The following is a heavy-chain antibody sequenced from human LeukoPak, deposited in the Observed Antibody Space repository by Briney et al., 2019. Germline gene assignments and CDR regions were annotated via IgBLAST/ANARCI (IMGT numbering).Heavy chain of an antibody. V-gene: IGHV1-69*13. D-gene: IGHD3-22*01. CDR1: GGTFSSYA. CDR2: IIPIFGTA. J-gene: IGHJ6*02. Sequence: GASVKVSCKASGGTFSSYAISWVRQAPGQGLEWMGGIIPIFGTANYAQKFQGRVTITADESTSTAYMELSSLRSEDTAVYYCAAGIPITMIVYGMDVWGQGTTVTVSS. CDR3: AAGIPITMIVYGMDV.